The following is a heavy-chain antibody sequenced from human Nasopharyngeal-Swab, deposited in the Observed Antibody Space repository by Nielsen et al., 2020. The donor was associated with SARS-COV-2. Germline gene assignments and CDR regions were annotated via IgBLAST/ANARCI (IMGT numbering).Heavy chain of an antibody. V-gene: IGHV3-23*01. CDR2: ISGSGGST. CDR3: AKDTHYSSSWYGDYYFDY. D-gene: IGHD6-13*01. J-gene: IGHJ4*02. Sequence: WIRQRPGKGLEWVSAISGSGGSTYYADSVKGRFTISRDNSKNTLYLQMNSLRAEDTAVYYCAKDTHYSSSWYGDYYFDYWGQGTLVTVSS.